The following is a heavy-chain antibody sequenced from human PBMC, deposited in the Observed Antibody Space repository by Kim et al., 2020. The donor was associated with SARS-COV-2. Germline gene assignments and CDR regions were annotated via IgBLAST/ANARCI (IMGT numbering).Heavy chain of an antibody. V-gene: IGHV4-34*01. Sequence: SETLSLTCTVYGGSFNNYYWNWIRQPPGKGLEWIGEVNHSGSTNYNPSLKSRVAISMDTSKMEFSLRLTSVTAADTAVYYCARAYNEYEYWFAPWGQGTRVTVSS. CDR1: GGSFNNYY. CDR3: ARAYNEYEYWFAP. D-gene: IGHD6-6*01. CDR2: VNHSGST. J-gene: IGHJ5*02.